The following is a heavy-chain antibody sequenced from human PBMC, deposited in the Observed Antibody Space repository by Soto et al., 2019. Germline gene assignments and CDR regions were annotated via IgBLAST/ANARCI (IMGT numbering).Heavy chain of an antibody. V-gene: IGHV1-69*13. Sequence: GASVKVSCKASGGTFSSYAISWVRQAPGQGLEWMGGIIPIFGTTNYAQKFQGRVTITADESTSTAYMELSSLRSEDTAVYYCARDRGRDSSGHYGLCMDVWGQGTTVTVSS. CDR2: IIPIFGTT. D-gene: IGHD3-22*01. CDR1: GGTFSSYA. CDR3: ARDRGRDSSGHYGLCMDV. J-gene: IGHJ6*02.